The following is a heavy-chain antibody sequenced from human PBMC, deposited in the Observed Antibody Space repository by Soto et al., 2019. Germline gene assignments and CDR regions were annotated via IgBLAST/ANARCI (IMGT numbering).Heavy chain of an antibody. CDR3: ASRLGNYYYYYGMDV. J-gene: IGHJ6*02. D-gene: IGHD1-1*01. CDR1: GFTFSSYA. V-gene: IGHV3-30-3*01. Sequence: GGSLRLSCAASGFTFSSYAMHWVRQAPGKGLEWVAVISYDGSNKYYADSVKGRFTISRDNSKNTLYLQMNSLRAEGTAVYYCASRLGNYYYYYGMDVWGQGTTVTVSS. CDR2: ISYDGSNK.